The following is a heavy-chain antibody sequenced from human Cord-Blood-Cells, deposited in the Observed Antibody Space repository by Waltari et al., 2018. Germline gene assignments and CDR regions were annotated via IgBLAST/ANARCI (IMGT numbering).Heavy chain of an antibody. J-gene: IGHJ4*02. V-gene: IGHV4-38-2*02. D-gene: IGHD5-18*01. CDR2: IYHSGST. CDR3: ARGGGYSYGYYFDY. Sequence: QVQLQESGPGLVKPSETLSLTCTVAGYSISSGYYWGWIRKPPGKGLEWIGSIYHSGSTYYNPSLKSRVTISVDTSKNQFSLKLSSVTAADTAVYYCARGGGYSYGYYFDYWGQGTLVTVSS. CDR1: GYSISSGYY.